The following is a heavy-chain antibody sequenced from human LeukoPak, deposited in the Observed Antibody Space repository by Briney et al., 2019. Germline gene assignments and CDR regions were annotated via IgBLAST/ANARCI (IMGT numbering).Heavy chain of an antibody. Sequence: GGSLRLSCAASGFTFDDYAMHWVRQAPGKGLEWVSLISWDGGSTYYADSVKGRFTISRDNSKNSLYLQMNSLRAEDTALYYCAKGYCSGGSCYSGNYMDVWGKETTVTVSS. D-gene: IGHD2-15*01. V-gene: IGHV3-43D*03. CDR2: ISWDGGST. CDR3: AKGYCSGGSCYSGNYMDV. J-gene: IGHJ6*03. CDR1: GFTFDDYA.